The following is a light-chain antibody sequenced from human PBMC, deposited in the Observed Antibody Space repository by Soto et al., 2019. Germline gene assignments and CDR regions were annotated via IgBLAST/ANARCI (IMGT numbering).Light chain of an antibody. CDR1: QDIRNW. Sequence: DIQMTQSPSSMSASVGDRVTITCRASQDIRNWLAWYQQKPGKAPKLLIYAASSLESGVPLRFSGSGSGTDFTLTIYNLQPEDFATYFCLQANTFPLSFGQGTRLEIK. CDR3: LQANTFPLS. CDR2: AAS. V-gene: IGKV1-12*01. J-gene: IGKJ5*01.